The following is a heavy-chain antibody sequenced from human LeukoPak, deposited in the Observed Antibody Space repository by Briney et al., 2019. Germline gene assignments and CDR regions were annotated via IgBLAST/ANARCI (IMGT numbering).Heavy chain of an antibody. CDR3: ASLPGRRSIRGLILGYYYMDV. CDR1: GGSSSGYS. CDR2: LDHGGST. D-gene: IGHD3-10*01. J-gene: IGHJ6*03. V-gene: IGHV4-34*01. Sequence: PSETLSLTCAVRGGSSSGYSWSWIRLAPGKGLEWIGELDHGGSTNYNPSLKSRVIISLDTSNNHLSLRLSSVTAADTAVYYCASLPGRRSIRGLILGYYYMDVWGKGTTVTVSS.